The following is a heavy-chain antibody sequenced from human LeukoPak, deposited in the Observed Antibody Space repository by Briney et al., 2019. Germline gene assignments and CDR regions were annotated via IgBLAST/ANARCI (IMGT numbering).Heavy chain of an antibody. J-gene: IGHJ5*02. CDR1: GGTFGNSA. D-gene: IGHD5-24*01. CDR3: ARVPQYDGFNYDDA. CDR2: IIPLFRTT. Sequence: SVKVSCKASGGTFGNSAFTWVCQAPGQGLEWMGGIIPLFRTTNYARRFQGRVTITAVESTSTVYMELTSLTSEDTAVYYCARVPQYDGFNYDDAWGQGTLVTVS. V-gene: IGHV1-69*13.